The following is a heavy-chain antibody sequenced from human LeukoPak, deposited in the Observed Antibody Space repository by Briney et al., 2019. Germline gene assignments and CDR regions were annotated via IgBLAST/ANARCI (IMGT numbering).Heavy chain of an antibody. CDR2: IYYSGST. V-gene: IGHV4-61*01. Sequence: SETLSLTCTVSGGSVSSGSYYWSWIRQPPGKGLEWIGYIYYSGSTNYDPSLKSRVTISVDTSKNQFSLKLSSVTAADTAVYYCVRATPGGPNALDYWGQGTLVTVSS. J-gene: IGHJ4*02. CDR3: VRATPGGPNALDY. CDR1: GGSVSSGSYY. D-gene: IGHD2-8*02.